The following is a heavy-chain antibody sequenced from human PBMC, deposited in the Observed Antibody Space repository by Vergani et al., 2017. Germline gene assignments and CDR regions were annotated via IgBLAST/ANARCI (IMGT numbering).Heavy chain of an antibody. CDR3: ARVVVPAASSRWYFDL. CDR2: ISSSSSYT. CDR1: GFTFSDYY. V-gene: IGHV3-11*05. D-gene: IGHD2-2*01. Sequence: QVQLVESGGGLVQPGGSLRLSCAASGFTFSDYYMRWIRQAPGKGLEWVSYISSSSSYTNYADSVKGRFTISRDNAKNSLYLQMNSLRAEDTAVYYWARVVVPAASSRWYFDLWGRGTLVTVSS. J-gene: IGHJ2*01.